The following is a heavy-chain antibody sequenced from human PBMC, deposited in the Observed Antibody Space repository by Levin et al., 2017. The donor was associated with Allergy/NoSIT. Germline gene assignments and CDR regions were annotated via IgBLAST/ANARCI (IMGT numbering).Heavy chain of an antibody. CDR3: ARGYYCGGDCSPGTTRPSYFDC. D-gene: IGHD2-21*02. CDR1: GFTFISYA. J-gene: IGHJ4*02. CDR2: ISYDGSNK. Sequence: GGSLRLSCAASGFTFISYAMHWVRQGPGKGLEWLAFISYDGSNKYYADSVKGRFTISRDNSKNTLHLQMNSLRGEDTALYYCARGYYCGGDCSPGTTRPSYFDCWGQGTLVTVSS. V-gene: IGHV3-30-3*01.